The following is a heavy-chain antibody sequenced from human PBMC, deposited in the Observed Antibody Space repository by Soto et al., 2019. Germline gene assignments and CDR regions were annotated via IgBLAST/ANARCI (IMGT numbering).Heavy chain of an antibody. CDR1: GYTFTSYD. CDR2: MNPNSGNT. Sequence: QVQLVQSGAEVKKPGASVKVSCKASGYTFTSYDINWVRQATGQGLEWMGWMNPNSGNTGYAQKFQGRITMTRNTSKSTAYMALSRLRSEGAAVYYGAGEGGSGRDVWGQGTAVTVSS. D-gene: IGHD3-16*01. J-gene: IGHJ6*02. CDR3: AGEGGSGRDV. V-gene: IGHV1-8*01.